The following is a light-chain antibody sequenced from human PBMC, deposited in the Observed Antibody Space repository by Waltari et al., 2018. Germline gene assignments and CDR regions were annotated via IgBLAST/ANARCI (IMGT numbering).Light chain of an antibody. J-gene: IGKJ4*01. Sequence: EIVLTQSPGTPSLCPGERVTLSCRASLCIPGNWLTWSQQKPGQAPRLLLYAAPTRAPGIQDRFRGSGSGTDCSRTISRLEPEDSAAYYCQQYDGSVVTFGGGTKVEIK. CDR1: LCIPGNW. CDR2: AAP. CDR3: QQYDGSVVT. V-gene: IGKV3-20*01.